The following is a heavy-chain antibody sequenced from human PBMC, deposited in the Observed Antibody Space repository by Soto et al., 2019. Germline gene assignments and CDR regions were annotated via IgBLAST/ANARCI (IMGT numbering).Heavy chain of an antibody. CDR3: ARGHSSGWFFPP. V-gene: IGHV4-34*01. CDR2: IDHSGST. CDR1: GGSFSGYY. Sequence: SETLSLTCAVYGGSFSGYYWSWIRQPSGKGLEWIGEIDHSGSTNYNPSLKSRVTISVDTSKNQFSLELTSLTAADTAVYYCARGHSSGWFFPPWGQGTLVTVS. J-gene: IGHJ5*02. D-gene: IGHD6-19*01.